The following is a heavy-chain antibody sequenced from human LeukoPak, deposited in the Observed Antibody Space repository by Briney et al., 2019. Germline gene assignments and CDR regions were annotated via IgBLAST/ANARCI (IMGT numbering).Heavy chain of an antibody. CDR2: ISGSGSTI. J-gene: IGHJ5*02. CDR3: ARAAYSSGLP. V-gene: IGHV3-48*03. Sequence: GGSLRLSCAASGFTFSSYEMMWVRQAPGRGLVWVSYISGSGSTIYYADSQKGRFPNSRDNAKNSLYLQMNSLRAEDTAVYYCARAAYSSGLPWGQGTLVTVSS. CDR1: GFTFSSYE. D-gene: IGHD6-25*01.